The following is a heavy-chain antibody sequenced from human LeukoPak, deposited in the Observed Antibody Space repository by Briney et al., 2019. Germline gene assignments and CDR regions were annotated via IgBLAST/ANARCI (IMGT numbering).Heavy chain of an antibody. Sequence: ASVKVSCKASGYTFTSYDINWVRQATGQGLEWMGWMNPNSGNTGYAQKFQGRVTMTRNTSISTAYMELSSLRSGDTAVYYCASAVHDSSGYYYSYWGQGTLVTVSS. CDR2: MNPNSGNT. CDR3: ASAVHDSSGYYYSY. CDR1: GYTFTSYD. V-gene: IGHV1-8*01. D-gene: IGHD3-22*01. J-gene: IGHJ4*02.